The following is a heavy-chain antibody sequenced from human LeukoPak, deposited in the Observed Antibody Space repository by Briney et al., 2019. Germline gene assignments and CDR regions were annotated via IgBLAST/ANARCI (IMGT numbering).Heavy chain of an antibody. D-gene: IGHD3-3*01. CDR1: GLTFSSYS. CDR3: AREGRGYDFWSGDDAFDI. Sequence: GGSLRLSCAASGLTFSSYSMNWVRQAPGKGLEWVSYISSSSSTMYYADSVKGRFTISRDNAKNSLYLQMNSMRAEDTAVSCCAREGRGYDFWSGDDAFDIWGQGTMVTVSS. CDR2: ISSSSSTM. J-gene: IGHJ3*02. V-gene: IGHV3-48*04.